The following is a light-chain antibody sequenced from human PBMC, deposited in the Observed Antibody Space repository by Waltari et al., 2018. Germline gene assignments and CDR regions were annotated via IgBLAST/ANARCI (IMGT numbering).Light chain of an antibody. J-gene: IGLJ2*01. CDR1: PIRTKN. CDR3: QVWDSDRVV. V-gene: IGLV3-21*02. CDR2: HDS. Sequence: SYVLTQPPSVSVAPGQTATLASGADPIRTKNVNGYQQRPGKAPVLVVYHDSGRPSGIPERFSGSNSENTAILTITGVEAGDEADYYCQVWDSDRVVFGGGTKLTVL.